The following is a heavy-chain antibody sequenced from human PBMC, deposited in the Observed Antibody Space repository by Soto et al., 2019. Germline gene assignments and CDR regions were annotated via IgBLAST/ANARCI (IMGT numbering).Heavy chain of an antibody. CDR1: GFTFSSYA. D-gene: IGHD4-17*01. Sequence: GGSLRLSCAASGFTFSSYAMSWVRQAPGKGLEWVSAISGSGGSTYYADSVKGRFTISRDNSKNTLYLQMNSLRAEDTAVYYCAKDKRSVTRPGKAYYWGQGTLVTVSS. V-gene: IGHV3-23*01. CDR2: ISGSGGST. J-gene: IGHJ4*02. CDR3: AKDKRSVTRPGKAYY.